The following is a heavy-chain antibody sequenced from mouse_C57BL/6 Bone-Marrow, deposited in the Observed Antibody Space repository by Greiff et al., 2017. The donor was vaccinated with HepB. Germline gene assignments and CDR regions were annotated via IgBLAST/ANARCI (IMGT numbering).Heavy chain of an antibody. CDR2: IDPSDSET. CDR1: GYTFTSYW. J-gene: IGHJ4*01. Sequence: QVQLKQPGAELVRPGSSVKLSCKASGYTFTSYWMHWVKQRPIQGLEWIGNIDPSDSETHYNQKFKDKATLTVDKSSSTAYMQLSSLTSEDSAVYYCAREALRDYAMDYWGQGTSVTVSS. V-gene: IGHV1-52*01. CDR3: AREALRDYAMDY.